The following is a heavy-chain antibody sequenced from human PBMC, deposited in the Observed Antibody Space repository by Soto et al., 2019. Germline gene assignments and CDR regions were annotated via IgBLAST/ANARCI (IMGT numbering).Heavy chain of an antibody. CDR3: ARLNRGTYDY. CDR1: GGSISTYY. CDR2: IFYTGST. V-gene: IGHV4-59*01. J-gene: IGHJ4*02. Sequence: TSETLSLTCAVSGGSISTYYWSWIRQPPGKGLEWLGYIFYTGSTDYNPSLKGRVTISLDTSKNQFSLKLTSVTAADTAVYYCARLNRGTYDYWGQGALVTVSS.